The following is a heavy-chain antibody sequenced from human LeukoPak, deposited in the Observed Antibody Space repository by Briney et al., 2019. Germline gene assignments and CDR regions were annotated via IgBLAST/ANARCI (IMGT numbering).Heavy chain of an antibody. CDR3: AREADS. CDR1: GVSISSYY. V-gene: IGHV4-4*07. Sequence: SETLSLTCSVSGVSISSYYWTWIRQPAGKGLEWIGRISTSGSTNYNPSLKSRVTMSLDTSKNQFSLKLNSVTAADTAVYYCAREADSWDQGTLVTVSS. J-gene: IGHJ5*01. CDR2: ISTSGST.